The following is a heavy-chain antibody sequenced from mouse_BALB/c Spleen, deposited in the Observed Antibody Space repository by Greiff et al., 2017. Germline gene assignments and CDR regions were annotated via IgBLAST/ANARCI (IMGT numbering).Heavy chain of an antibody. CDR1: GYTFTIYT. V-gene: IGHV1-4*01. D-gene: IGHD1-2*01. CDR3: ARFTTATSYDY. Sequence: QVQLQQSGAELARPGASVKMSCKASGYTFTIYTMHWVKQRPGQGLEWIGYINPSSGYTNYNQKFKDKATLTADKSSSTAYMQLSSLTSEDSAVYYCARFTTATSYDYWGQGTTLTVSS. CDR2: INPSSGYT. J-gene: IGHJ2*01.